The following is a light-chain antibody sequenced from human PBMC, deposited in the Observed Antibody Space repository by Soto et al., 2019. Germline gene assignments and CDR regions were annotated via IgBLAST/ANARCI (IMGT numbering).Light chain of an antibody. CDR2: EVS. V-gene: IGLV2-14*03. CDR1: SSDVGAYDF. Sequence: QSVLTQPASVSGSPGQSITISCTGTSSDVGAYDFVSWYQQHPDKAPKLMIYEVSNRPSGVSHRFSGSMSVNTATLTISGLQAEDEADYYCSSYTTSSTRVFGTGTKLTVL. J-gene: IGLJ1*01. CDR3: SSYTTSSTRV.